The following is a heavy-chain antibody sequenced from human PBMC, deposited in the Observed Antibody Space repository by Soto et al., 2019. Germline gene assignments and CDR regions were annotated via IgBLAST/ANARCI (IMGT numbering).Heavy chain of an antibody. CDR2: ISSSSSYT. V-gene: IGHV3-11*06. J-gene: IGHJ6*02. D-gene: IGHD1-26*01. Sequence: QVQLVESRGGLVKPGGSLRLSCAASGFTFSDYYMSWIRQAPGKGLEWVSYISSSSSYTNYADSVKGRFTISRDNAKNSLYLQMNSLRAEDTAVYYCARDQPAGIAYRRPLYYYYYGMDVWGQGTTVTVSS. CDR1: GFTFSDYY. CDR3: ARDQPAGIAYRRPLYYYYYGMDV.